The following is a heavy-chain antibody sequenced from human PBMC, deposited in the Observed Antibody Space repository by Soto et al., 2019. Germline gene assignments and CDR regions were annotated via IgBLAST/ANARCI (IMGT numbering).Heavy chain of an antibody. CDR2: INHSGGT. D-gene: IGHD5-12*01. J-gene: IGHJ4*02. CDR3: AAGGGLPRYY. V-gene: IGHV4-34*01. Sequence: SETLSLTCAVYGGSFSGYYWSWIRQPPGKGLEWIGEINHSGGTNYNPSLKSRVTISIDRSKNQFSLKLSSVTAADTAVYYCAAGGGLPRYYWGQGTLVTVSS. CDR1: GGSFSGYY.